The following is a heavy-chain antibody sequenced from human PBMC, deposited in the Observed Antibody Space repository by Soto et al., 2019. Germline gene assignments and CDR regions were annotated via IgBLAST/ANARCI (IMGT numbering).Heavy chain of an antibody. CDR2: IYYSGST. V-gene: IGHV4-31*03. J-gene: IGHJ5*02. CDR1: GGSISSGGYY. CDR3: ARVFCSTSCYLPLGWFDP. Sequence: SETLSLTCTVSGGSISSGGYYWSWIRQHPGKGLEWIGYIYYSGSTYYNPSLKSRVTISVDTSKNQFSLKLSSVTAADTAVYYCARVFCSTSCYLPLGWFDPWGQGTLVTVSS. D-gene: IGHD2-2*01.